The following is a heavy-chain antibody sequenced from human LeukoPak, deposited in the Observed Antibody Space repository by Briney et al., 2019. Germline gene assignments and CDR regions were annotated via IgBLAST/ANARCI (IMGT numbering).Heavy chain of an antibody. CDR1: GDSDSSNSAA. V-gene: IGHV6-1*01. CDR3: ARGDATVTFAYSGSYGAFDI. J-gene: IGHJ3*02. Sequence: SQTLSLTCAISGDSDSSNSAAWNWIRQSPSRGLEWLGRTYYRSKWYNDYAVSVKSRITINPDTSKNQFSLQLNSVTPEDTAVYYCARGDATVTFAYSGSYGAFDIWGQGTMVTVSS. CDR2: TYYRSKWYN. D-gene: IGHD1-26*01.